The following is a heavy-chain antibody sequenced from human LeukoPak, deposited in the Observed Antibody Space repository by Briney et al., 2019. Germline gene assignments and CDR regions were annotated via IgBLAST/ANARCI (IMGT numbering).Heavy chain of an antibody. D-gene: IGHD3-22*01. CDR2: IYYSGST. V-gene: IGHV4-39*07. CDR3: AGARDSSGYYPDY. CDR1: GGSISSSSYY. Sequence: PSETLSLTCTVSGGSISSSSYYWGWIRQPPGKGLEWIGSIYYSGSTYYNPSLKSRVTISVDTSKNQFSLKLSSVTAADTAVYYCAGARDSSGYYPDYWGQGTLVTVSS. J-gene: IGHJ4*02.